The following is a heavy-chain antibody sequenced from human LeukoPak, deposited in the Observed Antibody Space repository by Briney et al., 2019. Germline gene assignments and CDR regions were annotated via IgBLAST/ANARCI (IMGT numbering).Heavy chain of an antibody. CDR1: GGIFSSYA. Sequence: GASVKVSCTASGGIFSSYAISWVRQAPGQGLEWMGWISAYNGNTNYAQKLQGRVTMTTDTSTSTAYMELRSLRSDDTAVYYCAREVEYYDSSGYHYYFDYWGQGTLVTVSS. J-gene: IGHJ4*02. D-gene: IGHD3-22*01. V-gene: IGHV1-18*01. CDR3: AREVEYYDSSGYHYYFDY. CDR2: ISAYNGNT.